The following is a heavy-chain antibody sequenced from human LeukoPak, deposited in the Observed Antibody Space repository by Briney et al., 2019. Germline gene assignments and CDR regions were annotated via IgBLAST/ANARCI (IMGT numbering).Heavy chain of an antibody. J-gene: IGHJ3*02. V-gene: IGHV4-59*05. CDR3: ARQGRRDGYPVRALDI. D-gene: IGHD5-12*01. CDR1: GDSISSNY. Sequence: SETLSLTCAVSGDSISSNYWSWIRQPPGKGLEWIGSIYYSGSTYYNPSLKSRVTISVDTSKNQFSLKLSSVTAADTAVYYCARQGRRDGYPVRALDIWGQGTMVTVSS. CDR2: IYYSGST.